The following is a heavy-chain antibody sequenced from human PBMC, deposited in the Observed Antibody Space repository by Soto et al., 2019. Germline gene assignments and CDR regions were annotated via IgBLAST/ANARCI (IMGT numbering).Heavy chain of an antibody. J-gene: IGHJ3*02. CDR2: INHSGST. V-gene: IGHV4-34*01. D-gene: IGHD6-19*01. CDR3: AREYSSGWYGSNDAFDI. Sequence: PSETLSLTCAVYGGSFSGYYWSWIRQPPGKGLEWIGEINHSGSTNYNPSLKSRVTISVDTSKNQFSLKLSSVTAADTAVYYCAREYSSGWYGSNDAFDIWGQGTMVTVSS. CDR1: GGSFSGYY.